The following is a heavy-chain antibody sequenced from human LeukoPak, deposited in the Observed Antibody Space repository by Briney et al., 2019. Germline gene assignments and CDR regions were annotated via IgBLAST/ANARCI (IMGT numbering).Heavy chain of an antibody. J-gene: IGHJ6*02. D-gene: IGHD3/OR15-3a*01. V-gene: IGHV3-30*18. CDR1: GFTFGAYA. Sequence: PGGSLRLSCAASGFTFGAYAMDWVRQAPGKGLEWVAVISDAGSQKYYADSVKGRFTISRDNSEKTVFLHMNSLRTEDTAVYYCAKERFGTGYSYYYYKGMDVWGLGTTVTVSS. CDR3: AKERFGTGYSYYYYKGMDV. CDR2: ISDAGSQK.